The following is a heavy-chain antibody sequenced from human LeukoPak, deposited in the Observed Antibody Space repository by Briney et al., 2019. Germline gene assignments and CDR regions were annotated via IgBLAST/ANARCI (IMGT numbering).Heavy chain of an antibody. J-gene: IGHJ4*02. Sequence: ASVKFSCKASGYTFTGYYIHWVRQAPGQGLEWMGWINPNSGGTNYAQKFQGRVTMTRDTSISTAYMELSRLRSDDTAVYYCARDWLPLTTTGDYWGQGTLVTVSS. D-gene: IGHD4/OR15-4a*01. CDR3: ARDWLPLTTTGDY. CDR2: INPNSGGT. CDR1: GYTFTGYY. V-gene: IGHV1-2*02.